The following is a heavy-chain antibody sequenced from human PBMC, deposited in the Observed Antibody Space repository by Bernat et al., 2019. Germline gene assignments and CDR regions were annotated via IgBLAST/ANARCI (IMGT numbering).Heavy chain of an antibody. Sequence: EVQLLESGGGLVQPGGSLRLSCAASGFTFSSYPMSWVRQAPGKGLEWVSAISGSGVSTYYADSVKGRFTISRDNSKNTLYLQMNSLRAEDTAVYYCAKDLSYGDYFTKYYFDYWGQGTLVTVSS. CDR3: AKDLSYGDYFTKYYFDY. CDR1: GFTFSSYP. J-gene: IGHJ4*02. V-gene: IGHV3-23*01. D-gene: IGHD4-17*01. CDR2: ISGSGVST.